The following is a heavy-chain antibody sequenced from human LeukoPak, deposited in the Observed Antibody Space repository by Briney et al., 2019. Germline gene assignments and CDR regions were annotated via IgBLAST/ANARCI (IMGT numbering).Heavy chain of an antibody. Sequence: GGSLRLSCAASGFTFSSYCMHWVRQAPGKGLVWVSRINSGGSSTSYADSVKGRFTISRDNAKNTLSLQMNSLRAEDTAVYYCARDGPAMVPLDYWGQGTLVIGPS. CDR3: ARDGPAMVPLDY. CDR1: GFTFSSYC. V-gene: IGHV3-74*01. D-gene: IGHD5-18*01. J-gene: IGHJ4*02. CDR2: INSGGSST.